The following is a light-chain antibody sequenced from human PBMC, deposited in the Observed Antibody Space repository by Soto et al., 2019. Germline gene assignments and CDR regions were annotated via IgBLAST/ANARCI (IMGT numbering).Light chain of an antibody. Sequence: DIQMTQSPSSLSASVGDRVTITCRAGQDINIYLAWYQQKPGKVPKLLISAASTLQSGDPSRFSGSGSGSEFTLTMSSLQPEDVATYYCQKYDGAPLTFGGGTKVEIK. V-gene: IGKV1-27*01. CDR1: QDINIY. J-gene: IGKJ4*01. CDR2: AAS. CDR3: QKYDGAPLT.